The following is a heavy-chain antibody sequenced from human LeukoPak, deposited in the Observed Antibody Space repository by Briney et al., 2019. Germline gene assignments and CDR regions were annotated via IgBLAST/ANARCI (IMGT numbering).Heavy chain of an antibody. Sequence: ASVKVSCKASGYTFTSYGISWVRQAPGQGLEWMGWISAYNGNTNYAQKLQGRVTMTTDTSTSTAYMGLRSLRSDDTAVYYCARDMRYCSGGSCYSGYYGMDVWGQGTTVTVSS. CDR3: ARDMRYCSGGSCYSGYYGMDV. V-gene: IGHV1-18*01. CDR1: GYTFTSYG. D-gene: IGHD2-15*01. J-gene: IGHJ6*02. CDR2: ISAYNGNT.